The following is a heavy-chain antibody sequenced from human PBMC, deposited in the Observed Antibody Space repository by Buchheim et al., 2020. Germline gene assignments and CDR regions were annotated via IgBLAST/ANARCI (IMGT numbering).Heavy chain of an antibody. Sequence: QVQLVDSGGGVVQPGRSLRLSCAASGFNFSNYAMNWVRQAPGKGLEWVAIISYDGSNTYYADSLKGRFTISRDNSMTTLYLQMNSLRTEDTAVYYCARNNWNDYWGQGTL. J-gene: IGHJ4*02. CDR3: ARNNWNDY. CDR2: ISYDGSNT. V-gene: IGHV3-30*04. D-gene: IGHD1-20*01. CDR1: GFNFSNYA.